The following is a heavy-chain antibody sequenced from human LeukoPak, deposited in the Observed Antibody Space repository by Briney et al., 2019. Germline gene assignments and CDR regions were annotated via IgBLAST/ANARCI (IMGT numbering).Heavy chain of an antibody. J-gene: IGHJ4*02. CDR3: AKRSGAPGNFDY. D-gene: IGHD7-27*01. CDR1: GFNFYDHA. V-gene: IGHV3-43*02. Sequence: GGSLRLSCAASGFNFYDHAMNWVRQAPGKALQWISTLSGEGGTAHYADSVKGRFTISRDDNKNFLYLQTKSLRPEDTAFYYCAKRSGAPGNFDYWGQGTLVTVSS. CDR2: LSGEGGTA.